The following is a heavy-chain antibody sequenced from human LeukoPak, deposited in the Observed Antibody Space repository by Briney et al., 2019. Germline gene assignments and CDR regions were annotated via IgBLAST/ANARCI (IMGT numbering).Heavy chain of an antibody. V-gene: IGHV3-7*05. CDR2: IKQDGSEI. J-gene: IGHJ4*02. Sequence: PGGSLRLSCAASGFTFSTSWMSWVRQAPGKGLEWVANIKQDGSEIYYVDSVKGRFTISRDNAKNSLYLQMNSLRAEDTAVYYCARGITVSGDMGNFDYWGQGTLVTVSS. D-gene: IGHD6-19*01. CDR3: ARGITVSGDMGNFDY. CDR1: GFTFSTSW.